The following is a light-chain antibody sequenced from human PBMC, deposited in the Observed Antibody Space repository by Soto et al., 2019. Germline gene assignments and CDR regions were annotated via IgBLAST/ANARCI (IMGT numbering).Light chain of an antibody. V-gene: IGKV3-11*01. CDR3: QQRSNWPRT. CDR1: QSVSSY. J-gene: IGKJ1*01. CDR2: DAS. Sequence: EIVLTQSPATLSLSPGERATLSCRASQSVSSYLAWYQQKPGQAPRLLIYDASNSATGIPARFSGSGSGTDFTLTISSLEPEDFAVYYCQQRSNWPRTFGPGTKVEIK.